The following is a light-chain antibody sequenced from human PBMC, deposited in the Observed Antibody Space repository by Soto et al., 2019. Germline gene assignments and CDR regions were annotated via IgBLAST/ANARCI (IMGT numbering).Light chain of an antibody. CDR2: AAS. Sequence: IQMTQSPSTLSASVGDRVSITCRASQSISGWLAWYQQKPGKAPTLLIYAASTLQSGVPSRFSGSGFGTDFTLTISSLQAEDFASYYCQQLRSYPSTFGGGTKVDIK. CDR3: QQLRSYPST. CDR1: QSISGW. V-gene: IGKV1-5*01. J-gene: IGKJ4*01.